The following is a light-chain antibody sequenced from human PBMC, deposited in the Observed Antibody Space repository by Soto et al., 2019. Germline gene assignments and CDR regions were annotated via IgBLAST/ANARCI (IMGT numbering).Light chain of an antibody. Sequence: DIVMTQSPVSLAVSLGERATINCKSSQSVLYSSNNKNYLTWYQQKPGQPPRLLIYWASTRESGVPDRFSGSGSGTDFTLTISTLQAEDVAVYYCQQYYSTPRTFGGGTKVDIK. V-gene: IGKV4-1*01. J-gene: IGKJ4*01. CDR2: WAS. CDR1: QSVLYSSNNKNY. CDR3: QQYYSTPRT.